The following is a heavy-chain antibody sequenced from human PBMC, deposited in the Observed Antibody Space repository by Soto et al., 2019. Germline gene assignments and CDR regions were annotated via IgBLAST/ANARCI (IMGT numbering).Heavy chain of an antibody. V-gene: IGHV5-10-1*01. D-gene: IGHD6-19*01. CDR1: GYSFTSYW. CDR3: AISYSSGWSSYYYYGMDV. CDR2: IDPSYSYT. J-gene: IGHJ6*01. Sequence: GESLKISCKGSGYSFTSYWLSWVRQMPGKGLEWMGRIDPSYSYTNYSPSFQGHVTISADKSIITAYLQWSSLKASDTAMHYCAISYSSGWSSYYYYGMDVWGQGITVTVSS.